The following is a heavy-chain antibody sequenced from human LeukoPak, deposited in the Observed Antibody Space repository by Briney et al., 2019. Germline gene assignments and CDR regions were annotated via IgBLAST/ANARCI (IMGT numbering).Heavy chain of an antibody. CDR1: GGSISSGDYY. CDR2: IHYSGST. J-gene: IGHJ6*02. V-gene: IGHV4-30-4*01. Sequence: SQTLPLTCTVSGGSISSGDYYWSWIRQPPGKGLEWIGYIHYSGSTYYNPSLKSRVTISVDTSKNQFSLKLSSVTAADTAVYYCARAFPHSNYGYYYYGMDVWGQGTTVTVSS. CDR3: ARAFPHSNYGYYYYGMDV. D-gene: IGHD4-11*01.